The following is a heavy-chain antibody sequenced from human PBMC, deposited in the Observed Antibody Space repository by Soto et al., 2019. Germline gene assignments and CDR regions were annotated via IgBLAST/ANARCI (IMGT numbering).Heavy chain of an antibody. J-gene: IGHJ4*02. CDR1: GDTFTTYD. Sequence: ASVKVSCKASGDTFTTYDINWVRQATGHGLEWMGWINPNSGNTNYAQKLQGRVTMTTDTSTSTAYMELRSLRSDDTAVYYCARASHKYSSSPGGYWGQGTLVTVSS. CDR3: ARASHKYSSSPGGY. CDR2: INPNSGNT. D-gene: IGHD6-6*01. V-gene: IGHV1-18*01.